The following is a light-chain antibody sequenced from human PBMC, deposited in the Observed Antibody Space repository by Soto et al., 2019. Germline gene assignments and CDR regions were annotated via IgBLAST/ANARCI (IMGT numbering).Light chain of an antibody. J-gene: IGKJ1*01. CDR3: QQYNSYSPWT. CDR2: KAS. V-gene: IGKV1-5*03. CDR1: QSIDSW. Sequence: DIQMTQSPSTMSASVGDRVTITCRASQSIDSWLAWYQQKPGKAPKFLMYKASNLESGVPSRFSGSGSETEFTLTISSLQPDDFATYYCQQYNSYSPWTFGQGTKVDIK.